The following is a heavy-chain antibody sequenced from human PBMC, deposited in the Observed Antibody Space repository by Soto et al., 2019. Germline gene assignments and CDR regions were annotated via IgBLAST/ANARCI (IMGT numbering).Heavy chain of an antibody. CDR3: TRGPGSSSRGTEAFDI. J-gene: IGHJ3*02. D-gene: IGHD6-13*01. Sequence: GGSLRLSCTASGFTFGDYAMSWFRQAPGKGLEWVGFIRSKAYGGTTEYAASVKGRFTISRDDSKSIAYLQMNSLKTEDTAVYYCTRGPGSSSRGTEAFDIWGQGTMVTVSS. V-gene: IGHV3-49*03. CDR1: GFTFGDYA. CDR2: IRSKAYGGTT.